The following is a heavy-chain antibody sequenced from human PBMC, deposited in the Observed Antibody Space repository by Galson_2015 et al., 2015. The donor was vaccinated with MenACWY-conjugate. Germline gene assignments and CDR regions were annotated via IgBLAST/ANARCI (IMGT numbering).Heavy chain of an antibody. CDR3: ARDLGYCSGGSCYLYRYYYYGMDV. CDR1: GFTFSDYY. Sequence: SLRLSCAASGFTFSDYYMSWLRQAPGKGLEWVSYISSSSSYTNYADSVKGRFTISRDNAKNSLYLQMNSLRAEDTAVYYCARDLGYCSGGSCYLYRYYYYGMDVWGQGTTVTVSS. D-gene: IGHD2-15*01. J-gene: IGHJ6*02. V-gene: IGHV3-11*06. CDR2: ISSSSSYT.